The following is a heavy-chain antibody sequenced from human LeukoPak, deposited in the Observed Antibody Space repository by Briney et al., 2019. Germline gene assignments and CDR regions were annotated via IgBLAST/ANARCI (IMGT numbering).Heavy chain of an antibody. CDR3: ARILRYFEVDAFDI. Sequence: GASVKVSCKASGGTFSSYAISWVRQAPGQGLEWMGGIIPIFGTANYAQKFQGRVTITADESTSTAYMELSSLRSEDTAVYYCARILRYFEVDAFDIWGQGTMVTVSS. D-gene: IGHD3-9*01. J-gene: IGHJ3*02. CDR1: GGTFSSYA. CDR2: IIPIFGTA. V-gene: IGHV1-69*13.